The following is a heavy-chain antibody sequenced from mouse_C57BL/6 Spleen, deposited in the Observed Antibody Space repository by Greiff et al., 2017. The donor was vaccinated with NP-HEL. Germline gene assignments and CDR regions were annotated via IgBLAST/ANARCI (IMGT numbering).Heavy chain of an antibody. CDR1: GYTFTDYN. J-gene: IGHJ2*01. CDR2: INPNNGGT. D-gene: IGHD1-1*01. V-gene: IGHV1-18*01. Sequence: VQLQQSGPELVKPGASVKIPCKASGYTFTDYNMDWVKQSHGKSLEWIGDINPNNGGTIYNQKFKGKATLTVDKSSSTAYMELRSLTSEDTAVYYCARMGTTVVVPFDYWGQGTTLTVSS. CDR3: ARMGTTVVVPFDY.